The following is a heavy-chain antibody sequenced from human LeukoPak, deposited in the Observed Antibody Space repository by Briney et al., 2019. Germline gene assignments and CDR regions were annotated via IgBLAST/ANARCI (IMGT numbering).Heavy chain of an antibody. D-gene: IGHD1-26*01. CDR3: VRDEWELERGYAFDI. CDR1: GFTFSSYW. V-gene: IGHV3-74*01. Sequence: GGSLRLSCAASGFTFSSYWMHWVRQAPGKGLVWVSRINSDGSSTSYADSVKGRFTISRDNAKNTLYLQMNSLRAEDTAVYYCVRDEWELERGYAFDIWGQGTMVTVSS. J-gene: IGHJ3*02. CDR2: INSDGSST.